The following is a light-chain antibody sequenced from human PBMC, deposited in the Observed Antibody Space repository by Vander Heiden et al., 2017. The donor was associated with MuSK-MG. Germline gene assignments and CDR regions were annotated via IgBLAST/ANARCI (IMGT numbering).Light chain of an antibody. Sequence: VLTPSPATLSVSPGERATLSCRASQSVSSSYLARYQQNPGQAPRLLIYGAFSRATGIPDRCSGSGSGTYFTPTISRLEPEDVAVYYCQQCGWPPSFGQGTKVEIK. CDR1: QSVSSSY. CDR2: GAF. CDR3: QQCGWPPS. J-gene: IGKJ1*01. V-gene: IGKV3-20*01.